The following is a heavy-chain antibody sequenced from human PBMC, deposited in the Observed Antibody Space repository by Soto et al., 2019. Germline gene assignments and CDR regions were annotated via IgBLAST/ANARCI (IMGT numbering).Heavy chain of an antibody. V-gene: IGHV3-9*01. CDR1: GFIFDNHA. CDR3: VKEGGMKYFDF. Sequence: EVQLVESGGGLVQPGRSLRLSCTASGFIFDNHAMHWVRQAPGKGLEWVAGVTWNSVATGYADSVKGRFTISRDNAKNSLYLKMISLSAEDTAVYFSVKEGGMKYFDFWGRGTVVTVSS. CDR2: VTWNSVAT. D-gene: IGHD3-16*01. J-gene: IGHJ2*01.